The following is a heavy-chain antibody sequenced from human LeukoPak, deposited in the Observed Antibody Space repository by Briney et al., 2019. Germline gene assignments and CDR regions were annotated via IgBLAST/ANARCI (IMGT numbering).Heavy chain of an antibody. J-gene: IGHJ4*02. Sequence: GGSLRLSCAASGFTFSSYAMHWVRQAPGKGLEWVAVISNDGSRNYYTDSVKGRFTISRDNSKNTLYLQMNSLGAEDTAVYYCARENWYLADWGQGTLVTVS. V-gene: IGHV3-30-3*01. D-gene: IGHD1-1*01. CDR3: ARENWYLAD. CDR2: ISNDGSRN. CDR1: GFTFSSYA.